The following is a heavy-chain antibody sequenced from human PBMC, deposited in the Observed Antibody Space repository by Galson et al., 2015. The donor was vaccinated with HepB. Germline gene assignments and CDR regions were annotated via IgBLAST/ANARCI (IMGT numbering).Heavy chain of an antibody. V-gene: IGHV3-48*01. CDR1: GVTIPSYS. Sequence: SLRLSCAASGVTIPSYSMNWVRKAPGKGLEWLAYISAGSTTVYYAASVRGRFTIPRDNAKNFLYLHINSLRGEDTAVYYCARNPASYDYFNMDVWGHGTTVTVSS. CDR2: ISAGSTTV. CDR3: ARNPASYDYFNMDV. J-gene: IGHJ6*02.